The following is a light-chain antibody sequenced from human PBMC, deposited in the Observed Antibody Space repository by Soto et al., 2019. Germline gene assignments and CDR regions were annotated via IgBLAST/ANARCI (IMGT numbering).Light chain of an antibody. CDR3: QQYNSYWM. CDR1: QNINNY. J-gene: IGKJ1*01. Sequence: DIQMTQSPSSLSASVGDRVTITCQASQNINNYLNWYQQKPGRAPKLLIYDASNLEAGVPSRFSGSGSGTEFTLIISSLQPDDFATYYCQQYNSYWMFGLGTKVDIK. V-gene: IGKV1-33*01. CDR2: DAS.